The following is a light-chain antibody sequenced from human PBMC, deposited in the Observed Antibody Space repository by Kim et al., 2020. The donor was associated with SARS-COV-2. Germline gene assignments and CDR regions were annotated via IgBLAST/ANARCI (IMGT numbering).Light chain of an antibody. CDR2: YDG. CDR1: NIGGKT. J-gene: IGLJ2*01. CDR3: QVWDSSSDQVL. Sequence: APGQTARITCGGNNIGGKTVHWYQQRPGQAPVLVIRYDGDRPSGIPGRFSGSNSGNTATLTISRVAAGDEADYYCQVWDSSSDQVLFGGGTQLTVL. V-gene: IGLV3-21*01.